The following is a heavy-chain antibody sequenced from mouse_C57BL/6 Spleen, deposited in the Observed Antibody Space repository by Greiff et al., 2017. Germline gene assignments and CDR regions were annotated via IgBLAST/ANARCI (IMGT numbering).Heavy chain of an antibody. D-gene: IGHD2-3*01. V-gene: IGHV5-16*01. CDR2: INYDGSST. CDR3: ARVDGYYVSY. J-gene: IGHJ3*01. Sequence: EVNVVESEGGLVQPGSSMKLSCTASGFTFSDYYMAWVRQVPEKGLEWVANINYDGSSTYYLDSLKSRFIISRDNAKNILYLQMSSLKSEDTATYYCARVDGYYVSYWGQGTLVTVSA. CDR1: GFTFSDYY.